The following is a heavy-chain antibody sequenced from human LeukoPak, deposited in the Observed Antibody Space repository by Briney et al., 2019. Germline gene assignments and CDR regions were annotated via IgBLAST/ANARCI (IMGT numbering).Heavy chain of an antibody. CDR1: GYTFTSYY. CDR2: INPSGGST. D-gene: IGHD3-9*01. Sequence: ASVEVSCKASGYTFTSYYMHWVRQAPGQGLEWMGIINPSGGSTSYAQKFQGRVTMTRDTSTSTVYMELSSLRSEDTAVYYCARESDRNYDILTAYAFDIWGQGTMVTVSS. J-gene: IGHJ3*02. V-gene: IGHV1-46*01. CDR3: ARESDRNYDILTAYAFDI.